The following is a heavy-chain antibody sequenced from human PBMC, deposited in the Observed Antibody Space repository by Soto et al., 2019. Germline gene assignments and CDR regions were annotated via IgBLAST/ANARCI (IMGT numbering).Heavy chain of an antibody. CDR2: IDTTGTT. CDR3: ATDSTGYYSDAFDV. CDR1: GAAMSGYY. V-gene: IGHV4-4*09. J-gene: IGHJ3*01. D-gene: IGHD3-22*01. Sequence: QLQESGPGLVKPSETLSLTCTVSGAAMSGYYWSWVRQSPGKGLEWIGYIDTTGTTDYNPSLTSRVTISVERSKFQFSLKLTSVTAADTAVYYCATDSTGYYSDAFDVWGQGARVIVSS.